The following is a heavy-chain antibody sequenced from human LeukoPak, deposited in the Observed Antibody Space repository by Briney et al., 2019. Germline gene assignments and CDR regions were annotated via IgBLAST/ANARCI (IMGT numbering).Heavy chain of an antibody. CDR1: GYSISSGYY. CDR3: ARLKRYYYDSTGPPDY. V-gene: IGHV4-38-2*02. D-gene: IGHD3-22*01. CDR2: IYHSGST. Sequence: PSETLSLTCTVSGYSISSGYYWGWIRQPPGKGLEWIGSIYHSGSTYYNPSLKSRVTISVDTSKNQFSLKLNSVTAADTAVYYCARLKRYYYDSTGPPDYRGQGTLVTVSS. J-gene: IGHJ4*02.